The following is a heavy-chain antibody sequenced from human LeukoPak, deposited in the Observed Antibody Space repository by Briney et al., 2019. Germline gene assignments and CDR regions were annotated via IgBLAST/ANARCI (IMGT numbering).Heavy chain of an antibody. CDR2: IIPIFGTA. J-gene: IGHJ4*02. V-gene: IGHV1-69*05. Sequence: SVKVSCKASGGTFSSYAISWVRQAPGPGLEWMGMIIPIFGTANYAQKFQGRVTITTDESTSTAYMELSSLRSEDTAVYYCARGHNDFWSGYPFDYWGQGALVTVSS. D-gene: IGHD3-3*01. CDR3: ARGHNDFWSGYPFDY. CDR1: GGTFSSYA.